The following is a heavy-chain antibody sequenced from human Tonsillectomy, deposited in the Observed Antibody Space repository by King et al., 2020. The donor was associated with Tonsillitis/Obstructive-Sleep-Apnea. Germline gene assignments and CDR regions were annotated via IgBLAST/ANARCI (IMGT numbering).Heavy chain of an antibody. Sequence: VQLVESGGGLVQPGGSLSLSCAASGFTFSDHYMDWVRQAPGKGLEWVGRIRNKDKKYTTEYAATVKGRFTISRDDSQNSLYLQMNSLKTEDTAMYYCSRVPLTTVTTNPYWGQGTLVTVSS. CDR2: IRNKDKKYTT. D-gene: IGHD4-17*01. CDR3: SRVPLTTVTTNPY. V-gene: IGHV3-72*01. CDR1: GFTFSDHY. J-gene: IGHJ4*02.